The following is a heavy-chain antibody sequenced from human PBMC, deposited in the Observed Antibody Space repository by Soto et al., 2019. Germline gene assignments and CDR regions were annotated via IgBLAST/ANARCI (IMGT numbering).Heavy chain of an antibody. CDR3: ARSGRITIFGVVIIPVSQGYGMDV. CDR2: IYYSGST. V-gene: IGHV4-59*01. D-gene: IGHD3-3*01. J-gene: IGHJ6*02. Sequence: SETLSLTCTVSGGSISSYYWSWIRQPPGKGLEWIGYIYYSGSTNYNPSLKSRVTISVDTSKNQFSLKLSSVTAADTAVYYCARSGRITIFGVVIIPVSQGYGMDVWGQGTTVTVSS. CDR1: GGSISSYY.